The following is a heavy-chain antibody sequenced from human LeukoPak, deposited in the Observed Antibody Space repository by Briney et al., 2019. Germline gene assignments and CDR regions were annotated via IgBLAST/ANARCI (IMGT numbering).Heavy chain of an antibody. Sequence: AGVKVSFKATGYIFPDYYIHWLRPPPGQGLAWMGWIHPNTVVTNFHQKLQGRVILTMHTSIRTAYMSLSKLRSDDAHLYYFARGTKDILEPVDCGDRGTLVTASA. CDR3: ARGTKDILEPVDC. V-gene: IGHV1-2*02. CDR1: GYIFPDYY. J-gene: IGHJ4*02. CDR2: IHPNTVVT. D-gene: IGHD1-1*01.